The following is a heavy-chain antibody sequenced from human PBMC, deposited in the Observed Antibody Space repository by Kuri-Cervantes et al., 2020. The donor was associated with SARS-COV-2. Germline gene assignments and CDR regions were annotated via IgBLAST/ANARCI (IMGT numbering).Heavy chain of an antibody. CDR1: GFTFSSYA. CDR2: ISYDGSNK. CDR3: ARDRLVWYESMVRGVDDGMDV. D-gene: IGHD3-10*01. Sequence: GGSLRLSCAASGFTFSSYAMHWVRQAPGKGLEWVAVISYDGSNKYYADSVKGRFTISRDNSKNTLYLQMNSLRAEDTAVYYCARDRLVWYESMVRGVDDGMDVWGQGTMVTVSS. V-gene: IGHV3-30-3*01. J-gene: IGHJ6*02.